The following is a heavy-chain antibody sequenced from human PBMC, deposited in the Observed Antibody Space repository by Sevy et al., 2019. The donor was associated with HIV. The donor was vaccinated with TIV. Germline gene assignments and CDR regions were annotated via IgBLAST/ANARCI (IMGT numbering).Heavy chain of an antibody. V-gene: IGHV3-48*01. CDR1: EFTFSSYS. J-gene: IGHJ3*02. Sequence: GGSLRLSCAASEFTFSSYSMNWVRQAPGKGVEWISYIIPGDTTIYYADSVKGRFTISRDNAKDSMYLQMNSLRAEETAVYYCVRDFMYAFDIWGQGTMVTVSS. D-gene: IGHD3-10*02. CDR3: VRDFMYAFDI. CDR2: IIPGDTTI.